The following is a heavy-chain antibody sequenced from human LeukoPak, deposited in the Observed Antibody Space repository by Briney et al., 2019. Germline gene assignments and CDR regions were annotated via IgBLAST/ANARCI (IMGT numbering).Heavy chain of an antibody. CDR1: GFAFSFFA. D-gene: IGHD6-19*01. CDR3: AKPISGGLAVTADWFGP. CDR2: INANSGTR. J-gene: IGHJ5*01. Sequence: GGSLKLSCEASGFAFSFFAMSWLRHPPGKGLEGVSTINANSGTRSYAASVRGRFTISRDNSKNTVYLQLNSLRAEDTAVYYCAKPISGGLAVTADWFGPWGQGTLVVVSS. V-gene: IGHV3-23*01.